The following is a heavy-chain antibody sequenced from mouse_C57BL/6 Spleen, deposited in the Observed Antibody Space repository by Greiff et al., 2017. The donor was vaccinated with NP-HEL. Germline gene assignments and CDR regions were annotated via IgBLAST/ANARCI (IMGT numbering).Heavy chain of an antibody. CDR2: INPGSGGT. CDR3: ARGGYYYGSRYFDY. Sequence: QVQLQQSGAELVRPGTSVKVSCKASGYAFTNYLLEWVKQRPGPGLEWIGVINPGSGGTNYNEQFKGKATLTADKSSSTAYMQLSSLTSEDSAVYFCARGGYYYGSRYFDYWGKGTTLTVSS. V-gene: IGHV1-54*01. CDR1: GYAFTNYL. D-gene: IGHD1-1*01. J-gene: IGHJ2*01.